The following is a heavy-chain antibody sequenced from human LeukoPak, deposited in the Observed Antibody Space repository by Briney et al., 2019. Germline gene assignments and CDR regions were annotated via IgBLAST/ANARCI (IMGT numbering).Heavy chain of an antibody. CDR1: GFTISSYW. CDR3: ARAGMDV. V-gene: IGHV3-7*01. CDR2: IKEDGSEK. Sequence: GGSLRLSCAASGFTISSYWMSWVRQAPGKGLEWVANIKEDGSEKYYVDSVKGRFTISRDNAKKSLYLQMNRLRAEDTAVYYCARAGMDVWGQGTTVT. J-gene: IGHJ6*02.